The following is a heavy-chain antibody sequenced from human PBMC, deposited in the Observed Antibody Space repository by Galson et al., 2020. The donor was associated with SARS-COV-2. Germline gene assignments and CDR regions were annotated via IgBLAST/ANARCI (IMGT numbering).Heavy chain of an antibody. CDR1: GGSISTYF. D-gene: IGHD1-20*01. V-gene: IGHV4-59*01. J-gene: IGHJ6*02. CDR3: ARDLRYFYGMDV. CDR2: ISYRGST. Sequence: MTSETLSLTCTVSGGSISTYFWSWVRQPPGKGLEWIGYISYRGSTNYNPSLKSRVTISIDTSKNQFSLNVSSVTAADTAVYYCARDLRYFYGMDVWGQGTTVTVSS.